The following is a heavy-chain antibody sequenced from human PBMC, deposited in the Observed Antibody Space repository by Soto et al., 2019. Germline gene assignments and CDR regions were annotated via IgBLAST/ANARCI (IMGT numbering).Heavy chain of an antibody. D-gene: IGHD6-6*01. V-gene: IGHV3-23*01. Sequence: PGGSLRLSCAASGFTFSSYAMSWVRQAPGKGLEWFSAISGSGGSTYYADSVKGRFTISRDNSKNTLYLQMNSLRAEDTAVYYCAKSEYSSSNGNYYYYGMDVWGQGTTVTVSS. J-gene: IGHJ6*02. CDR3: AKSEYSSSNGNYYYYGMDV. CDR2: ISGSGGST. CDR1: GFTFSSYA.